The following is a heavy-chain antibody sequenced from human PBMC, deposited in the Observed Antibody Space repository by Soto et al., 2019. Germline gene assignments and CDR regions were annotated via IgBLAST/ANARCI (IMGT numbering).Heavy chain of an antibody. CDR1: GFTFSSYA. Sequence: EVQLLESGGGLVQPGGSLRLSCAASGFTFSSYAMSWVRQAPGKGLEWVSAISGSGGSTYHAASVKGRFTISRDNSKYTLYLQMNSLRAEDTAVYYCARLAYCGGDCYSGWDDYWGQGTLVTVSS. J-gene: IGHJ4*02. V-gene: IGHV3-23*01. D-gene: IGHD2-21*02. CDR2: ISGSGGST. CDR3: ARLAYCGGDCYSGWDDY.